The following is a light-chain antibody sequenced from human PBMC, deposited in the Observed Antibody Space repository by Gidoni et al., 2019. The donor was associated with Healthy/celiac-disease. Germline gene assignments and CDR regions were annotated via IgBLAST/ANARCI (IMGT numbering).Light chain of an antibody. V-gene: IGKV3-15*01. CDR1: QSVSSN. Sequence: LSCRASQSVSSNLAWYQQKPGQAPRLLIYGASTRATGIPARFSGSGSGTEFTLTISSLQSEDFAVYYCQQYNNWPPRLTFXGXTKVEIK. J-gene: IGKJ4*01. CDR3: QQYNNWPPRLT. CDR2: GAS.